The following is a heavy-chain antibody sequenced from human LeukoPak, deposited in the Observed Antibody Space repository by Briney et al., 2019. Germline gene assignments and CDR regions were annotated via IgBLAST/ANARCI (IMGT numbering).Heavy chain of an antibody. CDR2: VNPNSGGT. V-gene: IGHV1-2*06. Sequence: VKVSSKASGFPFTGYYIHWVRQAPGQGLEWMGRVNPNSGGTNYAQKFQGRVTMTRDTSISTAYMELSSLRSDDTAVYYCAREHSSGWYPDDWGQGTLVTVSS. CDR3: AREHSSGWYPDD. D-gene: IGHD6-19*01. J-gene: IGHJ4*02. CDR1: GFPFTGYY.